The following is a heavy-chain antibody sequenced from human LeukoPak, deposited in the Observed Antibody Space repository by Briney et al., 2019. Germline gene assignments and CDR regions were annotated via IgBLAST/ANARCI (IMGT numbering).Heavy chain of an antibody. Sequence: SETLSLTCTASGGSISSYYWSWIRQPAGKGLEWIGRIYTSGSTNYNPSLKSRVTMSVDTSKNQFSLKLSSVTAADTAVYYCARDPRTYCSGGSCYPAWGQGTLVTVSS. CDR2: IYTSGST. V-gene: IGHV4-4*07. J-gene: IGHJ5*02. D-gene: IGHD2-15*01. CDR3: ARDPRTYCSGGSCYPA. CDR1: GGSISSYY.